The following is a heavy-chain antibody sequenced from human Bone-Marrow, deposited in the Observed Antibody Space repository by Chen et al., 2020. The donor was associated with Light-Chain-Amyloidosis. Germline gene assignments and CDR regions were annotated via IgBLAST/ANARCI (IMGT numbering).Heavy chain of an antibody. CDR2: LSGTGGST. J-gene: IGHJ6*03. Sequence: EVQLLDSGGGLVQPGGSLRLSCVASGFTFSNYAMSWVRQAPGKGLECVASLSGTGGSTYNADSVQGRSTISRDTSKNTLYLQMSSLRVEDTAVYYCAKQMIQGPAFYYNYMDVWGKGTTVTVSS. CDR1: GFTFSNYA. D-gene: IGHD3-16*01. V-gene: IGHV3-23*01. CDR3: AKQMIQGPAFYYNYMDV.